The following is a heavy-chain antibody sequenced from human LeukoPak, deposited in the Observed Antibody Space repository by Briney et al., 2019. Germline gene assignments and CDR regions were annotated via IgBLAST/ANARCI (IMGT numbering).Heavy chain of an antibody. CDR2: INPNSGGT. D-gene: IGHD2-2*01. Sequence: SVKVSCKASGYTFTGYYMHWVRQAPGQGLEWMGWINPNSGGTNYAQKFQGRVTMTRDTSISTAYMELSRLRSDDTAVYYCARDTRIVVVPAAIDWFDPWGQGTLVTVSS. J-gene: IGHJ5*02. CDR3: ARDTRIVVVPAAIDWFDP. V-gene: IGHV1-2*02. CDR1: GYTFTGYY.